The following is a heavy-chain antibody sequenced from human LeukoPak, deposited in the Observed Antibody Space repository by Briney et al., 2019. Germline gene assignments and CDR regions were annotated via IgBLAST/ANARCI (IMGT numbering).Heavy chain of an antibody. V-gene: IGHV3-30*04. CDR1: GFTFSSYA. CDR3: ARDWSLGGGPYYYMDV. Sequence: GGSLRLSCAASGFTFSSYAMHWVRQAPGKGLEWVAVISYDGSNKYYADSVKGRFTISRDNSKNTLYLQMNSLRAEDTAVYYCARDWSLGGGPYYYMDVWGKGPTVTVSS. CDR2: ISYDGSNK. D-gene: IGHD3-3*01. J-gene: IGHJ6*03.